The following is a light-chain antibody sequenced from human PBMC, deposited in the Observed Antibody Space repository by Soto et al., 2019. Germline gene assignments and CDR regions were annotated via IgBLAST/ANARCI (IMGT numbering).Light chain of an antibody. Sequence: DIVMTQSPDSLAVSLGERATINCKSSQSVLYSSNNKNYLAWYQQRPGQPPKLLIYWASTRESGVPDRFSGSGSGTDFTLTITSLQAEDVVVYYCQQYESTPLTFGQGTKLEIK. V-gene: IGKV4-1*01. J-gene: IGKJ2*01. CDR1: QSVLYSSNNKNY. CDR2: WAS. CDR3: QQYESTPLT.